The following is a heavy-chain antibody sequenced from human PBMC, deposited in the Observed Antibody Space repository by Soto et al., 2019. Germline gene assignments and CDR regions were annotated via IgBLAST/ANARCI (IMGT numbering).Heavy chain of an antibody. Sequence: GGSLRLSCAASGFTFSSYAMSWVRQAPGKGLEWVSAISGSGGSTYYADSVKGRFTISRDNSKNTLYLQMNSLRAEDTAVYYCAKDLPSSYSGYDTKKGYWGQGTLVTVSS. D-gene: IGHD5-12*01. CDR2: ISGSGGST. J-gene: IGHJ4*02. CDR3: AKDLPSSYSGYDTKKGY. CDR1: GFTFSSYA. V-gene: IGHV3-23*01.